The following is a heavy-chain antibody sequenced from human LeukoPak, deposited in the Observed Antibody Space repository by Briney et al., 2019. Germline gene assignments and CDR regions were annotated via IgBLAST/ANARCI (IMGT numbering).Heavy chain of an antibody. Sequence: GGSLRLSCAASGFTFSDYYMSWIRQAPGKGLEWVSSISSSSSYIYYADSVKGRFTISRDNAKNSLYLQMNSLRAEDTAVYYCARGITIFGVVIEGVFDYWGQGTLVTVSS. J-gene: IGHJ4*02. V-gene: IGHV3-11*06. CDR3: ARGITIFGVVIEGVFDY. CDR1: GFTFSDYY. D-gene: IGHD3-3*01. CDR2: ISSSSSYI.